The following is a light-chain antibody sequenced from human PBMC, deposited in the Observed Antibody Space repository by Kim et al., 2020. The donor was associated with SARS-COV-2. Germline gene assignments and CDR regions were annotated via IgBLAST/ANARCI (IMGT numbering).Light chain of an antibody. J-gene: IGKJ1*01. CDR2: AAS. V-gene: IGKV1-6*01. CDR3: LQDYTYPWT. Sequence: ASVGDKVTITGRASQAISNDLGWYLQKPGKAPKVLIAAASILQTGVPSRFSGSGSGTDFTLTINSLQPEDFATYYCLQDYTYPWTFGQGTKVEIK. CDR1: QAISND.